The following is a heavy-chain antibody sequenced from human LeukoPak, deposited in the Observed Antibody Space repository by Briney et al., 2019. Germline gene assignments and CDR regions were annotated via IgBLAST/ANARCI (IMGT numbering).Heavy chain of an antibody. J-gene: IGHJ4*02. CDR3: ERDRGWEQRHFDY. D-gene: IGHD1/OR15-1a*01. CDR1: GYTFTSFA. V-gene: IGHV1-3*01. Sequence: GASVKVSCKASGYTFTSFAMHWVRQAPGQRREWMGWINPGNGNTKYLQKFQGRVTITRNTSASTAFMQLSSLRSEDTAVYYSERDRGWEQRHFDYWGQGTLVTVSS. CDR2: INPGNGNT.